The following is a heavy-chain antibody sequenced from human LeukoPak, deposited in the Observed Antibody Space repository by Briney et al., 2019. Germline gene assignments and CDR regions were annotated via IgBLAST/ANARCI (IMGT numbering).Heavy chain of an antibody. CDR1: GGSISSSSYY. D-gene: IGHD1-26*01. J-gene: IGHJ4*02. CDR3: AIGEWELLPLDY. Sequence: PSETLSLTCTVSGGSISSSSYYWGWIRQPPGKGLEWIGSIYYSGSTYYNPPLKSRVTISVDTSKNQFSLKLSSVTAADTAVYYCAIGEWELLPLDYWGQGTLVTVSS. V-gene: IGHV4-39*01. CDR2: IYYSGST.